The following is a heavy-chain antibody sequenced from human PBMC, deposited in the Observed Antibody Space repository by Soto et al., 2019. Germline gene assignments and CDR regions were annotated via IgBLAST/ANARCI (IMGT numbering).Heavy chain of an antibody. J-gene: IGHJ5*02. D-gene: IGHD3-9*01. CDR1: GGSTRNYF. Sequence: QVQLQESGPGLVKPSETLSLTCTVSGGSTRNYFWSWIRQPPGKGLEWIGCIYYSGTTNYNSSLKSRVTISLDTSKNQFSLRLRSVPAADTAVYYCARYVNPYDTAVWFDPWGQGTLVTVSS. CDR3: ARYVNPYDTAVWFDP. V-gene: IGHV4-59*01. CDR2: IYYSGTT.